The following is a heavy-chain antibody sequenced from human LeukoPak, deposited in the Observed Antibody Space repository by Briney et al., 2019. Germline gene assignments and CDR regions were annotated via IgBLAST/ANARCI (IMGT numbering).Heavy chain of an antibody. CDR3: AKGDPYGSGSYPVDY. CDR2: ISSDGSDK. D-gene: IGHD3-10*01. J-gene: IGHJ4*02. V-gene: IGHV3-30*18. Sequence: GGSLRLSCAASGSSFSNYGMHWVRQAPGKGLDWVAVISSDGSDKYYADSVKGRFTISRDNSKNTLYLQMNSLRPEDTAVYYCAKGDPYGSGSYPVDYWGQGTLVTVSS. CDR1: GSSFSNYG.